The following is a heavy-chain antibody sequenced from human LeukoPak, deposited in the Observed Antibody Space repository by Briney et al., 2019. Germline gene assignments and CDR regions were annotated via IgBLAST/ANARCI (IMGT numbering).Heavy chain of an antibody. Sequence: GGSLRLSCAASGFTFSSYAMHWVRQAPGKGLEWVAVISYDGSNKYYADSVKGRFTISRDNSKNTLYLQMNSLRAEDTAVYYCARDFPRNFDYWGQGTLVTVSS. CDR2: ISYDGSNK. V-gene: IGHV3-30-3*01. J-gene: IGHJ4*02. CDR3: ARDFPRNFDY. CDR1: GFTFSSYA.